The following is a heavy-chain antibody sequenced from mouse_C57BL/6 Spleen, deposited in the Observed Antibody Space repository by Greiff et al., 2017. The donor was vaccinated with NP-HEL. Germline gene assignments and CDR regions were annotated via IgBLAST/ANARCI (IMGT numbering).Heavy chain of an antibody. CDR3: TRRYSNYRYFDV. J-gene: IGHJ1*03. Sequence: VQLQQSGAELVRPGASVTLSCKASGYPFTDYEMHWVKQTPVHGLEWIGAIAPETGGTAYNQKFKGKAILTADNSSSTAYMELRSLTSEDSAVYYCTRRYSNYRYFDVWGTGTTVTVSS. CDR2: IAPETGGT. D-gene: IGHD2-5*01. CDR1: GYPFTDYE. V-gene: IGHV1-15*01.